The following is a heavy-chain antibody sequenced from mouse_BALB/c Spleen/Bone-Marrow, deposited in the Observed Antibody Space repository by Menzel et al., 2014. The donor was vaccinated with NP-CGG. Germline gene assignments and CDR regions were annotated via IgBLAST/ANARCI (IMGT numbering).Heavy chain of an antibody. CDR2: IDPANGNT. D-gene: IGHD2-2*01. Sequence: VQLQQSGAELVKPGASVKLSCTASGFNIKDTYMHWVKQRPEQGLEWIGRIDPANGNTKYDPKFQGKATITADTSSNTAYLQLSSLTSEDTAVYYCARWLRRYYAMDYWGQGASVTVSS. V-gene: IGHV14-3*02. CDR3: ARWLRRYYAMDY. CDR1: GFNIKDTY. J-gene: IGHJ4*01.